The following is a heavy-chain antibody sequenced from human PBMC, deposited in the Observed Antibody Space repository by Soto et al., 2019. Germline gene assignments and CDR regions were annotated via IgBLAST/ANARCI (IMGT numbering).Heavy chain of an antibody. J-gene: IGHJ6*02. D-gene: IGHD3-3*01. Sequence: GGSLRLSCAASGFTFSSYAMSWVRQAPGRGLEWVSAISGSGGSTYYADSVKGRFTISRDNSKNTLYLQMNSLRAEDTAVYYCAKAQTLRFLEWFSGPPIHQYYYGMDVWGQGTTVTVSS. V-gene: IGHV3-23*01. CDR1: GFTFSSYA. CDR3: AKAQTLRFLEWFSGPPIHQYYYGMDV. CDR2: ISGSGGST.